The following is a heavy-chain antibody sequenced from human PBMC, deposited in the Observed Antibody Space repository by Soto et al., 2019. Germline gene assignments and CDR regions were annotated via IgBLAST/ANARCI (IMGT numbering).Heavy chain of an antibody. Sequence: QVQLVQSGTEVKKPGSSVKVSCKASGGTFSNSAIIWVRQAPGQGLEWMGGILPIFGTPKYAQNFQGRLTISADEFSNTAYMELNILRSEDTAVYYRATPAETLDTAMLKGLAHWGQGSLVTVSS. V-gene: IGHV1-69*01. J-gene: IGHJ4*02. D-gene: IGHD5-18*01. CDR1: GGTFSNSA. CDR2: ILPIFGTP. CDR3: ATPAETLDTAMLKGLAH.